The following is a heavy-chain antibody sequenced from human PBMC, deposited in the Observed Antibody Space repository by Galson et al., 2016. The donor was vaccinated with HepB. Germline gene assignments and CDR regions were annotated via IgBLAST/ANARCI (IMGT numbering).Heavy chain of an antibody. CDR2: VIENGGTT. D-gene: IGHD4-17*01. J-gene: IGHJ5*02. V-gene: IGHV3-23*01. CDR1: GFSFSSFA. Sequence: SLRLSCAVSGFSFSSFAMSWFRQAPGKGLEWVSGVIENGGTTYYADSVKGRFTISRDNSRNTLYLQMNGLRVEDTAIYYCALPNSGDFDRYLGPWGQGTLVIVSS. CDR3: ALPNSGDFDRYLGP.